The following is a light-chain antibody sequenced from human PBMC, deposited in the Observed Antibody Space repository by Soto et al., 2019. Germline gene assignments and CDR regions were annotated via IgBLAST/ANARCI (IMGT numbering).Light chain of an antibody. CDR1: QSVSSY. CDR3: HQYGSSPQT. J-gene: IGKJ1*01. V-gene: IGKV3-20*01. CDR2: DAS. Sequence: EIVLTQSPGTLSLSPGERATLSCRASQSVSSYLAWYQQKPGQAPRLLIYDASNRATGIPDRFSGSESGTDFTLTISRLEPEDFAVYYCHQYGSSPQTFGQGTKVDIK.